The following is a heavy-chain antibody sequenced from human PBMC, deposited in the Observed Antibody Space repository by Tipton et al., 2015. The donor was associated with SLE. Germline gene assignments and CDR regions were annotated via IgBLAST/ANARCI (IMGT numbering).Heavy chain of an antibody. V-gene: IGHV4-4*09. CDR3: ARGGSAYCSSTSCSYYYYMDV. CDR2: IYTSGST. Sequence: TLSLTCTVSGGSISSHYWSWIRQAPGKGLEWIGYIYTSGSTNYNPSLQTRVTISVDMSKNQFSLKLSSVTAADTAVYYCARGGSAYCSSTSCSYYYYMDVWGKGTTVTVSS. J-gene: IGHJ6*03. D-gene: IGHD2-2*01. CDR1: GGSISSHY.